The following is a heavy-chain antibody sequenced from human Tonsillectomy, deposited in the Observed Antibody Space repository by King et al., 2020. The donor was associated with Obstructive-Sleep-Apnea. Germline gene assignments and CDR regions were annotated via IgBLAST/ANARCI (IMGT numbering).Heavy chain of an antibody. CDR3: AAVAVSTATFYLDY. D-gene: IGHD4-17*01. J-gene: IGHJ4*02. CDR1: GYTFADYY. Sequence: QLVQSGAEVKKPGASVKVSCKASGYTFADYYMYWVRQAPGQGLEWMGWINPNSGGTNYEQKFQGRVTMTRDTSISTAYMELSRRRSDDTAVYYCAAVAVSTATFYLDYWGQGTLVTVSP. V-gene: IGHV1-2*02. CDR2: INPNSGGT.